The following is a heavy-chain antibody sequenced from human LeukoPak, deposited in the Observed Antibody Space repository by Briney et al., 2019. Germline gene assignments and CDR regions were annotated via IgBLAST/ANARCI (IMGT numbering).Heavy chain of an antibody. D-gene: IGHD1-26*01. CDR1: GYTFTDYY. J-gene: IGHJ3*02. CDR2: INPNSGGT. Sequence: ASVKVSCKASGYTFTDYYMHWVRQAPGQGLEWMGWINPNSGGTNYAQKFQGRVTMTRDTSISTAYMEVSRLRSDDTALYYCARPSYSGSSTLGDAFDIWGQGTMVTVSS. V-gene: IGHV1-2*02. CDR3: ARPSYSGSSTLGDAFDI.